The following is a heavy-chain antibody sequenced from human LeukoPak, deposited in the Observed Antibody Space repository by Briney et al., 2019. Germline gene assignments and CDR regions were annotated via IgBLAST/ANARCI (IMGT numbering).Heavy chain of an antibody. CDR3: VSHETPYYYIDV. J-gene: IGHJ6*03. CDR2: ISQRQIT. V-gene: IGHV4-38-2*02. CDR1: SHSITNNYF. Sequence: TTSETLSLTCTVSSHSITNNYFGWIRQSLGKGLEWIGSISQRQITYYSPSLRSRVTVSRETSNKQFSLRLTSVTAGDTAIYYCVSHETPYYYIDVWGKGTPVTISS.